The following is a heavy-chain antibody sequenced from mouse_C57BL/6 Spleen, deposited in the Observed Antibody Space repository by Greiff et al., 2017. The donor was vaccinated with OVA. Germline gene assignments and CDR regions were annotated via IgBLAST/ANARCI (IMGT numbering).Heavy chain of an antibody. Sequence: EVKLVESEGGLVQPGSSMKLSCTASGFTFSDYYMAWVRQVPEKGLEWVANINYDGSSTYYLDSLKSRFIISRDNAKNILYLQMSSLKSEDTATYYCARETAQAREMDYWGQGTSVTVSS. CDR2: INYDGSST. CDR3: ARETAQAREMDY. D-gene: IGHD3-2*02. CDR1: GFTFSDYY. V-gene: IGHV5-16*01. J-gene: IGHJ4*01.